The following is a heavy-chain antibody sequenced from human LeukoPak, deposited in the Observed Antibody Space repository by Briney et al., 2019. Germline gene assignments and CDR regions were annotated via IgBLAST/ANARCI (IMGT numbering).Heavy chain of an antibody. CDR2: IRYDGSNK. CDR1: GFTFSSYG. J-gene: IGHJ4*02. V-gene: IGHV3-30*02. CDR3: AIPFPPTLDIDY. D-gene: IGHD1-1*01. Sequence: PGGSLRLSCAASGFTFSSYGMHWVRQAPGKGLEWVAFIRYDGSNKYYADSVKGRFTISRDNSKNTLYLQMNSLRAEDTAVYYCAIPFPPTLDIDYWGQGTLVTVSS.